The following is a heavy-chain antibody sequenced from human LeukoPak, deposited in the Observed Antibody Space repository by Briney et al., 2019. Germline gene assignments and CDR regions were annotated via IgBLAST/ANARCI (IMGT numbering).Heavy chain of an antibody. CDR1: GGTFSSYA. J-gene: IGHJ4*02. Sequence: SVKVSCKAPGGTFSSYAISWVRQAPGQGLEWMGRIIPIFGIANYAQKFQGRVTITADKSTSTAYMELSSLRSEDTAVYYCARESRSGYDWDYWGQGTLVTVSS. CDR2: IIPIFGIA. D-gene: IGHD5-12*01. V-gene: IGHV1-69*04. CDR3: ARESRSGYDWDY.